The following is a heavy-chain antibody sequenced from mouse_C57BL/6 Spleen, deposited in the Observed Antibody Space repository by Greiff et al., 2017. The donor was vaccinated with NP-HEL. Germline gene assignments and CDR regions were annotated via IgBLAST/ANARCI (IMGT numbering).Heavy chain of an antibody. J-gene: IGHJ1*03. CDR3: TRRGTGSYWYFDV. CDR1: GYTFTDYE. Sequence: QVQLQQSGAELVRPGASVTLSCKASGYTFTDYEMHWVKQTPVHGLEWIGAIDPETGGTAYNQKFKGKAILTADQSSSTSYMELRSLTSEDSAVYYCTRRGTGSYWYFDVWGTGTTVTVSS. CDR2: IDPETGGT. V-gene: IGHV1-15*01. D-gene: IGHD4-1*01.